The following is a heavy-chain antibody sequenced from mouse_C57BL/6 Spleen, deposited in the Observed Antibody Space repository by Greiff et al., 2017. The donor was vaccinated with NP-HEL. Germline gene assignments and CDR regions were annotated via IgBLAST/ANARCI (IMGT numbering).Heavy chain of an antibody. D-gene: IGHD2-10*01. J-gene: IGHJ4*01. CDR2: INPYNGGT. Sequence: EVQLQQSGPVLVKPGASVKMSCKASGYTFTDYYMNWVKQSHGKSLEWIGVINPYNGGTSYNQKFKGKATLTVDKSSSTAYMELNSLTSEDSAVYYCARSGPTGYYAMDYWGQGTSVTVSS. CDR3: ARSGPTGYYAMDY. CDR1: GYTFTDYY. V-gene: IGHV1-19*01.